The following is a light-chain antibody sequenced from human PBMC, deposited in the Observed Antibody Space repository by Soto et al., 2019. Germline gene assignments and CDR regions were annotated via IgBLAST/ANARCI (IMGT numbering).Light chain of an antibody. V-gene: IGLV1-47*01. J-gene: IGLJ3*02. Sequence: QSVLTQPPSASGTPGQSGTISCSGSSSNIESNYVYWYQQLPGSAPKLLIYRNDQRPSGVPDRFSGSKSGTSASLAISGLRSEDEADYYCASWDDSLSALVFGGGTKLTVL. CDR3: ASWDDSLSALV. CDR1: SSNIESNY. CDR2: RND.